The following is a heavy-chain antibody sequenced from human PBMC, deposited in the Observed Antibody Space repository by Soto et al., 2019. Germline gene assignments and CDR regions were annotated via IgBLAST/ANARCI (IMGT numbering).Heavy chain of an antibody. CDR2: IIPIFGTA. D-gene: IGHD4-17*01. J-gene: IGHJ6*02. CDR3: ARGAYGDYDCVYYGMDV. V-gene: IGHV1-69*01. Sequence: QVQLVQSGAEVKKPGSSLKVSCKASGGTFSSYAISWVRQAPGQGLEWMGGIIPIFGTANYAQKFQGRVTITADESASTAYMELSSLRSEDTAVYYCARGAYGDYDCVYYGMDVWGQGTTVTVSS. CDR1: GGTFSSYA.